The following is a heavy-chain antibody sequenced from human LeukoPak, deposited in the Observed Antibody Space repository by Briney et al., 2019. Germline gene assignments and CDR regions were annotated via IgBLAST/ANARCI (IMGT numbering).Heavy chain of an antibody. V-gene: IGHV1-46*01. CDR3: ARDRNLWPFDY. CDR2: INPSGGST. J-gene: IGHJ4*02. CDR1: GYTFTSYY. D-gene: IGHD4-11*01. Sequence: VASVKVSCKASGYTFTSYYMHWVRQAPGQGLGWMGIINPSGGSTSYAQKFQGRVTMTRDMSTSTVYMELSSLRSEDTAVYYCARDRNLWPFDYWGQGTLVTVSS.